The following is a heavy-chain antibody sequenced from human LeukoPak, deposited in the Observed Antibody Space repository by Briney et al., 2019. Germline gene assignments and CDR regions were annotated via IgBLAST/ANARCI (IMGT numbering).Heavy chain of an antibody. CDR2: ISGSDGSA. J-gene: IGHJ4*02. Sequence: GGSLRLSCAASGFNFRTYSLNWVRQSPGKGLEWVSAISGSDGSAYYADSVKGRFTISRDNSKNTVYLQMNSLRAEDTAVYYCARDSHYATSGWDFDYWGQGTLVTVSS. CDR1: GFNFRTYS. CDR3: ARDSHYATSGWDFDY. V-gene: IGHV3-23*01. D-gene: IGHD2-2*01.